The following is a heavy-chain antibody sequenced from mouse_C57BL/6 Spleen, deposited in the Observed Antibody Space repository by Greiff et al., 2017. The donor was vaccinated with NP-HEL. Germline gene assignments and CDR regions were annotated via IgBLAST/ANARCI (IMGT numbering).Heavy chain of an antibody. D-gene: IGHD1-1*01. Sequence: VQLKQSGAELVRPGASVKLSCTASGFNIKDDYMHWVKQRPEQGLEWIGWIDPENGDTEYASKFQGKATITADTSSNTAYLQLSSLTSEDTAVYYCTTFTTVVGYYAMDYWGQGTSVTVSS. V-gene: IGHV14-4*01. CDR3: TTFTTVVGYYAMDY. CDR1: GFNIKDDY. J-gene: IGHJ4*01. CDR2: IDPENGDT.